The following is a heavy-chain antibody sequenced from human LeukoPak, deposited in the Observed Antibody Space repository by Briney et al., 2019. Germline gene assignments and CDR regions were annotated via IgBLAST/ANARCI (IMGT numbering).Heavy chain of an antibody. CDR3: ARCGYCSSTSCSRGAFDI. D-gene: IGHD2-2*01. CDR2: INPNSGGT. Sequence: ASVKVSCKASGYTFTVYYMHWVRQAPGQGLEWMGWINPNSGGTNYAQKFQCWVTMTRDTSISTAYMELSRLRSDDTAVYYCARCGYCSSTSCSRGAFDIWGQGTMVTVSS. J-gene: IGHJ3*02. V-gene: IGHV1-2*04. CDR1: GYTFTVYY.